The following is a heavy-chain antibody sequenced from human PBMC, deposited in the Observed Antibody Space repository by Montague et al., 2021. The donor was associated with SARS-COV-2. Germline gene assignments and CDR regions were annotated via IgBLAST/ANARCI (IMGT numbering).Heavy chain of an antibody. CDR2: TNYRSKWTS. J-gene: IGHJ4*02. CDR1: GDSVWSNTAA. CDR3: VRDTGSAQAGFDA. D-gene: IGHD4-17*01. V-gene: IGHV6-1*01. Sequence: CATSGDSVWSNTAAWNWIRQSPSGGLEWLGRTNYRSKWTSGYATSVEGRISIDPDTSKNQFFLHLRSVTPEDTGVYYCVRDTGSAQAGFDAWGQGTLVTVSS.